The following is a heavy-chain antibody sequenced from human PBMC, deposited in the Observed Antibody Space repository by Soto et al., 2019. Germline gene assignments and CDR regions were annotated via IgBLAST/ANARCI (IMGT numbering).Heavy chain of an antibody. CDR1: GYTFTSYG. Sequence: GASVKVSCKASGYTFTSYGISWVRQAPGQGLEWMGRISAYNGNTNYAQELQGRVTMTTDTSTSTAYMELRSLRSDDTAVYYCAREGRIRGVIIDVYYYYGMDVWGQGTTVTVSS. J-gene: IGHJ6*02. V-gene: IGHV1-18*04. CDR3: AREGRIRGVIIDVYYYYGMDV. CDR2: ISAYNGNT. D-gene: IGHD3-10*01.